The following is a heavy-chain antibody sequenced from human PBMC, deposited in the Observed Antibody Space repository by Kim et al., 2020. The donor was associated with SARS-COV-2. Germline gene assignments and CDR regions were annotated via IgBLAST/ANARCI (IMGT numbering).Heavy chain of an antibody. V-gene: IGHV3-74*01. D-gene: IGHD3-22*01. Sequence: SVKGIFTITRDNAKNTLYLQMNSLRPEDTAVYYCARAGDYDISGYYGFFHHWGQGVLVTVSS. J-gene: IGHJ1*01. CDR3: ARAGDYDISGYYGFFHH.